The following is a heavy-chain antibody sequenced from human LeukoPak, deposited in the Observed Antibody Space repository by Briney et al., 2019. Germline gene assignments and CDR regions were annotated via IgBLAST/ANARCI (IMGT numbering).Heavy chain of an antibody. D-gene: IGHD2-2*02. CDR2: INHSGST. CDR3: ARGVSLGYCSSTSCYNDWFDP. Sequence: PSETLSLTSAGYGVSFSGYYWSWIRQPPGKGLEWIVEINHSGSTNYNPSLKSRVTISVDTSKNQFSLKLSYVTAADTAVYYCARGVSLGYCSSTSCYNDWFDPWGQGTLVTVSS. CDR1: GVSFSGYY. J-gene: IGHJ5*02. V-gene: IGHV4-34*01.